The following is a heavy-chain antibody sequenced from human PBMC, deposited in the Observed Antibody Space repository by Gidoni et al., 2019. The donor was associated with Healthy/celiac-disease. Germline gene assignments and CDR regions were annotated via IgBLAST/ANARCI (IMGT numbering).Heavy chain of an antibody. V-gene: IGHV4-39*07. Sequence: QLQLQESGPGLVKPSETLSLTCTVSGCSISSSRYSWGWIRQPPGKGREWIGSIYYSGSTYDNPALKSRVTISVDTAKNQFSLKLSSVTAADTAVYYCARGMPYPGGYDYYGMDVWGQGTTVTVSS. J-gene: IGHJ6*02. CDR1: GCSISSSRYS. CDR3: ARGMPYPGGYDYYGMDV. D-gene: IGHD2-2*01. CDR2: IYYSGST.